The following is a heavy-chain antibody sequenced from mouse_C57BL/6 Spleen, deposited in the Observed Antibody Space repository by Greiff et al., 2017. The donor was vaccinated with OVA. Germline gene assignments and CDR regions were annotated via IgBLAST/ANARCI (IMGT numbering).Heavy chain of an antibody. D-gene: IGHD1-1*01. CDR1: GYSITSGYY. J-gene: IGHJ2*01. V-gene: IGHV3-6*01. CDR2: ISYDGSN. CDR3: ASLITTVVASFDY. Sequence: EVKLMESGPGLVKPSQSLSLTCSVTGYSITSGYYWNWIRQFPGNKLEWMGYISYDGSNNYNPSLKNRISITRDTSKNQFFLKLNSVTTEDTATYYCASLITTVVASFDYWGQGTTLTVSS.